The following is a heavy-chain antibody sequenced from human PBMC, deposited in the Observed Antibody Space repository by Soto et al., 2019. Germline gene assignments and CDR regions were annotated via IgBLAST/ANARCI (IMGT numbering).Heavy chain of an antibody. CDR3: ARDLGDYGPAVIDY. V-gene: IGHV3-48*01. Sequence: EVQLVASGGGLVQPGGSLRLSCAASGFTFSTYSMNWVRQAPGKGLEWVSYIGSSSTTIYYADSVKGRFTISRDNAKNSLYLQMNSLRAEDTAVYYCARDLGDYGPAVIDYWGLGTLVTVSS. CDR1: GFTFSTYS. J-gene: IGHJ4*02. CDR2: IGSSSTTI. D-gene: IGHD4-17*01.